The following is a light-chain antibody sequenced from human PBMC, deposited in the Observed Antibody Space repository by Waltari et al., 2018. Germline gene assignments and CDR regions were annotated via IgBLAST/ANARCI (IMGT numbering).Light chain of an antibody. CDR2: ASS. Sequence: DIQMTQSPSSLSASVGDSVTITCRAGQTITNSLNWYQQKPGGAPNLLIYASSSLQSGVPSRFSGTGSGTDFTLTISSLQPEDFATYYCQQTDTTPWTFGQGTRLEIK. V-gene: IGKV1-39*01. CDR3: QQTDTTPWT. CDR1: QTITNS. J-gene: IGKJ1*01.